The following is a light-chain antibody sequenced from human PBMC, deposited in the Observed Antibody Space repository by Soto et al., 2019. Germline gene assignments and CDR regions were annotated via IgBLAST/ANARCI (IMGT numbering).Light chain of an antibody. Sequence: EVVLTQSPGTLSLSPGERAILSCRTSQSISTTHLAWYQHKPGQAPRLLMSRTSRRAAGIPDRFSGSGSGIDFSLSISRLEPEDFAVYYCQHYGDSPPFTFGPGTKVDVK. CDR1: QSISTTH. J-gene: IGKJ3*01. CDR3: QHYGDSPPFT. V-gene: IGKV3-20*01. CDR2: RTS.